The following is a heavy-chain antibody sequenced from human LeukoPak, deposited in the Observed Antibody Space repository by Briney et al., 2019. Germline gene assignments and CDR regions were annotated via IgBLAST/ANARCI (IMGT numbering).Heavy chain of an antibody. Sequence: GGSLRLSCAASGFTVSSNYMSWVRQAPGKGLEWVSVIYSGGSTYYADSVKGRFTISRDNSKNTLYLQMNSLRAEDTAVYYCARQEGYSGYETDYYSMDVWGQGTTVTVSS. J-gene: IGHJ6*02. D-gene: IGHD5-12*01. CDR2: IYSGGST. CDR3: ARQEGYSGYETDYYSMDV. CDR1: GFTVSSNY. V-gene: IGHV3-66*04.